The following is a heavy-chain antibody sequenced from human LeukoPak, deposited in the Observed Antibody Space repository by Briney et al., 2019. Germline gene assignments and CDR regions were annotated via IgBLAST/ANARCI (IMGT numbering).Heavy chain of an antibody. CDR3: AKDRYYDILTGYIDY. CDR1: GFTFSSYG. J-gene: IGHJ4*02. V-gene: IGHV3-30*02. D-gene: IGHD3-9*01. Sequence: GGSLRLSCAASGFTFSSYGMHWVRQAPGKGLEWVAFIRYDGSNKYYADSVKGRFTISRDNSKNTLNLQMNSLRAEDTAVYYCAKDRYYDILTGYIDYWGQGTLVTVSS. CDR2: IRYDGSNK.